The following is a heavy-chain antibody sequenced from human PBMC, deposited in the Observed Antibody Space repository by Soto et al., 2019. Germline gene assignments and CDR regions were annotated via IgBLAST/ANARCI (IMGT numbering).Heavy chain of an antibody. CDR3: ARHAGHYDFWSGYYPRTVRSGMDV. CDR1: GGSISSSSYY. J-gene: IGHJ6*02. V-gene: IGHV4-39*01. Sequence: SETLSLTCTVSGGSISSSSYYWGWIRQPPGKGLEWIGSIYYSGSTYYNPSLKSRVTISVDTSKNQFSLKLSSVTAADTAVYYCARHAGHYDFWSGYYPRTVRSGMDVWGQGTTVT. CDR2: IYYSGST. D-gene: IGHD3-3*01.